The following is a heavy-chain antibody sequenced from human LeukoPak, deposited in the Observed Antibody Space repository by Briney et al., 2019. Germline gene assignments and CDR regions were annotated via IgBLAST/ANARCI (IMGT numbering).Heavy chain of an antibody. CDR1: GGSISSGSYY. CDR2: IYTSGST. D-gene: IGHD6-13*01. J-gene: IGHJ5*02. Sequence: PSETLSLTCTVSGGSISSGSYYRSWIRQPAGRGLEWIGRIYTSGSTNYNPSLKSRVTISVDASKNQFSLKLSSVTAADTAVYYCARYVTAALPLDPWGQGTLDTVSS. V-gene: IGHV4-61*02. CDR3: ARYVTAALPLDP.